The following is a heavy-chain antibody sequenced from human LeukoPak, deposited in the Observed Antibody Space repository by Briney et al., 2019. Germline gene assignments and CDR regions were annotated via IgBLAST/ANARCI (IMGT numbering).Heavy chain of an antibody. Sequence: ASETLSLTCTVSGGSISTYYWSWVRQPPGKGLEWIGYNYYSGSTKSNPSLESRVTISVDTSKNQFSLKLSSVTAADTAVYYCARHGGDWVFDYWGQGTLVTVSS. J-gene: IGHJ4*02. D-gene: IGHD2-21*02. CDR3: ARHGGDWVFDY. CDR2: NYYSGST. CDR1: GGSISTYY. V-gene: IGHV4-59*08.